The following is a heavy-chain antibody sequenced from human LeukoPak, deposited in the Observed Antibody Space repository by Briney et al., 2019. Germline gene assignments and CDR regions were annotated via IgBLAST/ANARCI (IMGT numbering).Heavy chain of an antibody. V-gene: IGHV1-18*01. CDR2: ISAYNGDT. CDR3: ARDVRGIVGMDYFDY. D-gene: IGHD1-26*01. Sequence: ASVKVSCKASGYIFTSYSISWVRQAPGQGLEWMGWISAYNGDTNYVQKFQGRVTMTTDTSTSTAYMELKSLRSDDTAVYYCARDVRGIVGMDYFDYWGQGTLVTVSS. J-gene: IGHJ4*02. CDR1: GYIFTSYS.